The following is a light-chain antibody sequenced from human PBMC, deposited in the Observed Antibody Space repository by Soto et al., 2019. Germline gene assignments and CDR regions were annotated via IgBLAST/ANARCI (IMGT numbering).Light chain of an antibody. V-gene: IGKV3-20*01. J-gene: IGKJ1*01. Sequence: EIVLTQSPGTLSLSPGGRATPSCRASQSVSSSYLAWYQQKPGQAPRLLIYGASSRATGIPDRFSGSGSGTDFTLTISRLEPEDFAVYYCQQYGSSRTFGQATKVDIK. CDR3: QQYGSSRT. CDR2: GAS. CDR1: QSVSSSY.